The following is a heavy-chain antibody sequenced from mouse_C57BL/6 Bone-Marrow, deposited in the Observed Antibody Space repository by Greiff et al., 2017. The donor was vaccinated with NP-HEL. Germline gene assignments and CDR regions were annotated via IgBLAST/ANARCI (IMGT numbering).Heavy chain of an antibody. J-gene: IGHJ3*01. CDR1: GFTFSSYG. V-gene: IGHV5-6*01. Sequence: EVMLVESGGDLVKPGGSLKLSCAASGFTFSSYGMSWVRQTPDKRLEWVATISSGGSYTYYPDSVKGRFTISRDNAKNTLYLQMSSLKSEDTAMYYCARQDLAWFAYWGQGTLVTVSA. CDR2: ISSGGSYT. CDR3: ARQDLAWFAY.